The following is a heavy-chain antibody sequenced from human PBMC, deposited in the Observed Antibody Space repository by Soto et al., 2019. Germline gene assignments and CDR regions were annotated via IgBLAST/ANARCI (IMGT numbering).Heavy chain of an antibody. CDR2: IYYSGST. J-gene: IGHJ6*04. D-gene: IGHD4-17*01. CDR3: AREVFESHGDYCMDV. V-gene: IGHV4-39*01. Sequence: SGTLSLIYPVPDGSLSSSRYYWGWIRQPPGKGLEWIGSIYYSGSTYYNPSLKSRVTISVDTSKNQFSLKLSSVTAADPAVYYCAREVFESHGDYCMDVRGKGPTGTV. CDR1: DGSLSSSRYY.